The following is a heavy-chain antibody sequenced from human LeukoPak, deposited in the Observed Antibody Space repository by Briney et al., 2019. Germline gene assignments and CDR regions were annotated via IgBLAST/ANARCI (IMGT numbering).Heavy chain of an antibody. Sequence: SETLSLTCAVYGGSFSGYNWSWIRQPPGKGLEWIGEINHSGSTNYNPSLKSRVTISVDTSKNQFSLKLSSVTAADTAVYYCARHKSARIYYDSSNYYFDFWGQGTLVTVSS. CDR3: ARHKSARIYYDSSNYYFDF. CDR1: GGSFSGYN. D-gene: IGHD3-22*01. J-gene: IGHJ4*02. CDR2: INHSGST. V-gene: IGHV4-34*01.